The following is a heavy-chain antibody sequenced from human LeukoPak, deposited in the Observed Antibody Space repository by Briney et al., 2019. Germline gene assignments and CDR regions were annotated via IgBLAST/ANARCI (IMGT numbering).Heavy chain of an antibody. V-gene: IGHV3-23*01. CDR3: ARDKKIERVFDY. Sequence: GRSLRLSCAASGFTFSRNGMTWVRQAPGKGLEWVSAISGSGGSTYYADSVKGRFTISRDNAKNSLYLQMNSLRAEDTAVYYCARDKKIERVFDYWGQGTLVTVSS. CDR2: ISGSGGST. CDR1: GFTFSRNG. D-gene: IGHD2/OR15-2a*01. J-gene: IGHJ4*02.